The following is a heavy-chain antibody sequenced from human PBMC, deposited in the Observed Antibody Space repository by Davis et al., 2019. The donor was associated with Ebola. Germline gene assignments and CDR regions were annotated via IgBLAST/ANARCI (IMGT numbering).Heavy chain of an antibody. Sequence: GESLKISCKGFGYSFTSYWIGWVRQMPGKGLEWMGIIHPGDSDTRYSPSFQGQVTISADKSISTAYLQWSSLKASDTAMYFCAKGRGPYRRGDAFDIWGRGTMVTVSS. D-gene: IGHD1-26*01. J-gene: IGHJ3*02. CDR2: IHPGDSDT. V-gene: IGHV5-51*01. CDR1: GYSFTSYW. CDR3: AKGRGPYRRGDAFDI.